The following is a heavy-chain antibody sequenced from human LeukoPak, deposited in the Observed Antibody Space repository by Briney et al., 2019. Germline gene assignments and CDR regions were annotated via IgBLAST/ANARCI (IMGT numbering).Heavy chain of an antibody. D-gene: IGHD1-26*01. J-gene: IGHJ4*02. CDR3: AKDLLGATVY. V-gene: IGHV3-30*02. CDR1: GFTFSNSA. Sequence: GGSLRLSCAASGFTFSNSAMHWVRQAPGKGPEWVAFIRYDGNNKYYADSVKGRFTISRDNSKNTVYLQMNSLRAEDTAVYYCAKDLLGATVYWGQGILVTVSS. CDR2: IRYDGNNK.